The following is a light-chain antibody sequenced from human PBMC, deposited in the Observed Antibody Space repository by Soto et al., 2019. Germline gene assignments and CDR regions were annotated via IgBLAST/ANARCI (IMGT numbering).Light chain of an antibody. CDR1: QSVLYRPTNQYC. CDR2: WAT. Sequence: DIVMTQSPDSLAVSLGERATINCESSQSVLYRPTNQYCLAWYQQKPGQPPKLLIYWATIRESGVPDRFSGSGSGTDFTLSISDLQAEDVPVYFCQQYCDTPWTFGRGTKVEI. V-gene: IGKV4-1*01. CDR3: QQYCDTPWT. J-gene: IGKJ1*01.